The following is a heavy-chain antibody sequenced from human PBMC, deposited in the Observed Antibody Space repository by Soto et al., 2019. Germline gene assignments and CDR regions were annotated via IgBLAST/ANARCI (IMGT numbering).Heavy chain of an antibody. CDR2: ISCDGST. Sequence: EVQLVESGGGVVQPGGSLRLSCAASGFSVSNLFMTWVRQAPGKGLEWVSVISCDGSTYYADSVKGRFTISSDNPKNTLYVEMNSVRAGDTDVYYCARNTFGGAYDFRHGGQGTLVTVSS. J-gene: IGHJ4*02. CDR1: GFSVSNLF. CDR3: ARNTFGGAYDFRH. D-gene: IGHD3-3*01. V-gene: IGHV3-66*01.